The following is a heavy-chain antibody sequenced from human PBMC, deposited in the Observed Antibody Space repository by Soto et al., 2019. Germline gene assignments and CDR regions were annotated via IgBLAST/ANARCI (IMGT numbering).Heavy chain of an antibody. CDR3: DSDTYSLYLQMKSLRAEDTDVYYCSREGGSGWLSYYYGMDV. Sequence: EVQLVESGGGVVQPGGSLRLSCAASGFTFSSYWMRWVRQAPGKGLEWVADIKHDGSDKYYVDSVKGRFTISRDNSKKDEGGTYYVYAVKGQVTFSIDSDTYSLYLQMKSLRAEDTDVYYCSREGGSGWLSYYYGMDVWGQGTTVTVSS. J-gene: IGHJ6*02. V-gene: IGHV3-7*01. CDR2: IKHDGSDK. D-gene: IGHD3-10*02. CDR1: GFTFSSYW.